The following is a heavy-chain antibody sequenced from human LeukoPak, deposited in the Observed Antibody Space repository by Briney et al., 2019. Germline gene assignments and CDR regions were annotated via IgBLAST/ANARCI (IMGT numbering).Heavy chain of an antibody. CDR1: GFTFSSYW. J-gene: IGHJ4*02. CDR3: ATGAGCGY. D-gene: IGHD6-19*01. Sequence: GGSLRLSCAASGFTFSSYWMTRVRQAPGKGLEWVANIKQDGSERNYVDSVKGRFTISRDNAKNSLYLQMNTLRDEDTAVYYCATGAGCGYWGQGTLVTVSS. V-gene: IGHV3-7*03. CDR2: IKQDGSER.